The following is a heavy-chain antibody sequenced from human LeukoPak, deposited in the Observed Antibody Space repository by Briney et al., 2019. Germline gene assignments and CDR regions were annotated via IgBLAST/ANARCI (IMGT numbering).Heavy chain of an antibody. D-gene: IGHD3-22*01. Sequence: GGSLRLSCTASGFAFSGYSMNWIRQAPGKGLEWVSSFGTRSTSIYHAGSVKGRFAISRDNAKNLLYLQMNSLRAEDTALYYCAREVSEGFDFWGQGTLVTVSS. CDR2: FGTRSTSI. CDR3: AREVSEGFDF. V-gene: IGHV3-21*01. J-gene: IGHJ4*02. CDR1: GFAFSGYS.